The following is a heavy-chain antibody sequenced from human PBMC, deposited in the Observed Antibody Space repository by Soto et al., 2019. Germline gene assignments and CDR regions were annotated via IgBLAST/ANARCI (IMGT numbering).Heavy chain of an antibody. CDR1: AFSLSTGGVG. D-gene: IGHD2-21*02. CDR2: IYWDDDK. Sequence: QITLKESGPTLVKPTQTLTLTCTFSAFSLSTGGVGVGWIRQPPGKALEWLALIYWDDDKRYSPSLRSRLTITKDTSKNQVVLTMTNMDPVDTATYYCIQSRCGGDCLQSYASYYCSGMDVCGEGTTGTDSS. V-gene: IGHV2-5*02. CDR3: IQSRCGGDCLQSYASYYCSGMDV. J-gene: IGHJ6*04.